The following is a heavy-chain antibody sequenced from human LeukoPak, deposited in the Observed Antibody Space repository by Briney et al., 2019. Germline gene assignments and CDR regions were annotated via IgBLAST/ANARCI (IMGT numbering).Heavy chain of an antibody. J-gene: IGHJ4*02. D-gene: IGHD3-22*01. CDR2: IYYSGST. CDR1: GGSISSYY. V-gene: IGHV4-39*07. Sequence: SETLSLTCTVSGGSISSYYWGWIRQPPGKGLEWIGSIYYSGSTYYNPSLKSRVTISVDTSKNQFSLKLSSVTAADTAVYYCARDPRRNYYDSSGSSNWGQGTLVTVSS. CDR3: ARDPRRNYYDSSGSSN.